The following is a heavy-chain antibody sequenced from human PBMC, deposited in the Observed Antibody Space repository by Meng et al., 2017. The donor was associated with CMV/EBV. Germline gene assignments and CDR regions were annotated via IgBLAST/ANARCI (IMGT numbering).Heavy chain of an antibody. CDR2: IGTAGDT. D-gene: IGHD2-2*01. CDR3: ARVLPDCSSTSCYGMDV. CDR1: GFTFSSYD. V-gene: IGHV3-13*01. J-gene: IGHJ6*02. Sequence: GESLKISCAASGFTFSSYDMHWVRQATGKGLEWVSAIGTAGDTYYPGSVKGRFTISRENAKNSLYLQMNSLRAGDTAVYYCARVLPDCSSTSCYGMDVWGQGTTVTVSS.